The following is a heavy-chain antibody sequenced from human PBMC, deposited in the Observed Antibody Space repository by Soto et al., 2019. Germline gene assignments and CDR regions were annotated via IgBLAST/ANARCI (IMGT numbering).Heavy chain of an antibody. CDR3: AHASNDLVAFDI. D-gene: IGHD6-6*01. V-gene: IGHV2-5*02. Sequence: QITLKESGPTLVKPTQTLALTCTFSGFSLNTGGVGVGWIRQSPGKALEWLGLIYWDDDKRYSPSLKTRLTITKDTCKHQVVLTMTNMEPVDTATYYCAHASNDLVAFDIWGQGTLVTVSS. J-gene: IGHJ3*02. CDR1: GFSLNTGGVG. CDR2: IYWDDDK.